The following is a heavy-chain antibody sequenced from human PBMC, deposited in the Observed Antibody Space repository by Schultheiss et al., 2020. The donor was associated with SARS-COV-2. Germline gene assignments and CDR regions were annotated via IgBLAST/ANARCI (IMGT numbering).Heavy chain of an antibody. Sequence: SETLSLTCAVYGGSFSGYFWTWIRQSPGKGLEWIGEVSHSGGTHYSPSLKRRVTISVDTSKNQFSLKLSSVTAADTAVYYCACYSSSWYNYWGQGTLVTVSS. D-gene: IGHD6-13*01. J-gene: IGHJ4*02. CDR1: GGSFSGYF. CDR3: ACYSSSWYNY. CDR2: VSHSGGT. V-gene: IGHV4-34*01.